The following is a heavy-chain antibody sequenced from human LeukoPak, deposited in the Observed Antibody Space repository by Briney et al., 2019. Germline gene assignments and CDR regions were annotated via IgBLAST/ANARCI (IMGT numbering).Heavy chain of an antibody. Sequence: GGYLRLSCAASGFTFNNYGMHWVRQAPGKGLEWVAVISYDGRNKHYPDSVKGRFTISRDISTDTLWLQMDSLRTEDTAVYYCAKGPLRGTAAAIDYWGQGTLVTVSS. D-gene: IGHD2-2*01. CDR1: GFTFNNYG. CDR3: AKGPLRGTAAAIDY. V-gene: IGHV3-30*18. J-gene: IGHJ4*02. CDR2: ISYDGRNK.